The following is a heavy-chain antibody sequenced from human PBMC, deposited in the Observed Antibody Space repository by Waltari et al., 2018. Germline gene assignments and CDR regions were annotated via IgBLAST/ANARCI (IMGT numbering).Heavy chain of an antibody. CDR3: ARGPDSGYDRTWFDP. Sequence: QVQLVQSGAEVKKPGSSVKVSCKASGGTFSSYAISWVRQAPGQGLEWMGRIITIFGTANDAQKFQARGTITADKSTSTAYMELSSLRSGYTAVYYCARGPDSGYDRTWFDPWGQGTLVTVSS. CDR2: IITIFGTA. CDR1: GGTFSSYA. D-gene: IGHD5-12*01. J-gene: IGHJ5*02. V-gene: IGHV1-69*08.